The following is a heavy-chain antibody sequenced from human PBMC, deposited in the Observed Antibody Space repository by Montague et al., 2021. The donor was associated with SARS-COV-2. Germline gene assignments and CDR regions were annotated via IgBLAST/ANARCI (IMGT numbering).Heavy chain of an antibody. V-gene: IGHV4-38-2*02. D-gene: IGHD3-3*01. Sequence: SETLSLTCTVSSYSISSGYYWGWIRQPPGKGLEWIGSIYHSGSTXXNPXXXSRVTISVDTSKNQFSLKLSSVTAADTAVYYCARDVRYYDFWSGRAQTSPDYWGQGTLVTVSS. CDR2: IYHSGST. CDR3: ARDVRYYDFWSGRAQTSPDY. J-gene: IGHJ4*02. CDR1: SYSISSGYY.